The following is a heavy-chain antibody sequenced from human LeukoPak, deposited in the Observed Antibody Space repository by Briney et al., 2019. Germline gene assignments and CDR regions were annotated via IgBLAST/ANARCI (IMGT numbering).Heavy chain of an antibody. V-gene: IGHV3-11*01. D-gene: IGHD2-2*01. CDR2: ISSSGSTI. CDR3: ARLAPKYQLLLDY. Sequence: RTGGSLRLSCAASGFTFSDYYMSWIRQAPGKGLEWVSYISSSGSTIYYADSVKGRFTVSRDNDKNSLYLQMNSLRAEDTAVYYCARLAPKYQLLLDYWGQGTLVSVSS. CDR1: GFTFSDYY. J-gene: IGHJ4*02.